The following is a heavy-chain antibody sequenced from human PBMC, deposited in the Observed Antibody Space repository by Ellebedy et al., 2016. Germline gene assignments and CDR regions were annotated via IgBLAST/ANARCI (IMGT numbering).Heavy chain of an antibody. D-gene: IGHD4-11*01. CDR2: ISGSSGAI. CDR3: ARGGGQYEFLLGY. V-gene: IGHV3-48*02. Sequence: GGSLRLSCEASEFTFGGYSMNWVRQAPGKGLEWVSYISGSSGAIYYADSVKGRLTISRDNAKNSLYLQMNSLRDEDTAVYYCARGGGQYEFLLGYWGQGTLVTVSS. J-gene: IGHJ4*02. CDR1: EFTFGGYS.